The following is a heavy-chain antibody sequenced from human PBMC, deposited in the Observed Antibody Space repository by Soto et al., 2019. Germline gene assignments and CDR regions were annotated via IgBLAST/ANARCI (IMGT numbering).Heavy chain of an antibody. J-gene: IGHJ4*02. Sequence: QVQLVQSGAEVKKPGSPVRVSCTASGDTFDFSTISWVRQVPGQGPEWMGRIIPMLGMSNYAQKFQGRVTILADKSTSTVYMNLSGLTSEDTAVYYCATNYGSGSTHFYYWGQGTLVTVSS. D-gene: IGHD3-10*01. CDR2: IIPMLGMS. CDR3: ATNYGSGSTHFYY. V-gene: IGHV1-69*02. CDR1: GDTFDFST.